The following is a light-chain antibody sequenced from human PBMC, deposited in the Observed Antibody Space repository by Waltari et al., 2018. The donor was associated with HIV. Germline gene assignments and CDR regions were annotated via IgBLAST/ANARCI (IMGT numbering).Light chain of an antibody. J-gene: IGLJ3*02. CDR2: STN. Sequence: QTVVTQEPSFSVSPGGTVTLPCGMNSGPVSTTSLPSWYQLTPGQAPRTLIYSTNIRSSGVPDRFSGSILGNKAALTITGAQADDESDYYCLVHMGHGAWVFGGGTKLTVL. V-gene: IGLV8-61*01. CDR3: LVHMGHGAWV. CDR1: SGPVSTTSL.